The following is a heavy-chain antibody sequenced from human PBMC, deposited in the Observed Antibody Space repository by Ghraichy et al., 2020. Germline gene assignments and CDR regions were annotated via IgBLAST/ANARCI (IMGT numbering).Heavy chain of an antibody. J-gene: IGHJ5*02. CDR2: IYYSGST. V-gene: IGHV4-39*01. CDR1: GGSISSSSYY. D-gene: IGHD4-23*01. CDR3: ARHLLSTVVTSCWFDP. Sequence: SETLSLTCTVSGGSISSSSYYWGWIRQPPGKGLEWIGSIYYSGSTYYNPSLKSRVTISVDTSKNQFSLKLSSVTAADTAVYYCARHLLSTVVTSCWFDPWGQGTLVTVSS.